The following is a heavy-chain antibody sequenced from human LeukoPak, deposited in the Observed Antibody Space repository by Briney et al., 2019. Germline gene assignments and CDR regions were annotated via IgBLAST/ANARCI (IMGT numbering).Heavy chain of an antibody. CDR1: GFTFKIYT. Sequence: PGGSLRLSCAAFGFTFKIYTMNWVRQAPGKGLQWVSSISFNGDNRGDNTYYADSVRGRFSISRDNSQNTVFLQMSSLRVDDTAAYYCVGTFTVFGVVSTIEWGQGTLVTVSS. D-gene: IGHD3-3*01. J-gene: IGHJ4*02. CDR3: VGTFTVFGVVSTIE. V-gene: IGHV3-23*01. CDR2: ISFNGDNRGDNT.